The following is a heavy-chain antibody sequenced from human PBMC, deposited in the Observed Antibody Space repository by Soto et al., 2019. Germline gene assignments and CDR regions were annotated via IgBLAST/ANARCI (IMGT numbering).Heavy chain of an antibody. D-gene: IGHD2-21*02. V-gene: IGHV3-74*01. CDR3: LRTYDFEPYYFDY. J-gene: IGHJ4*02. CDR1: GFTFSNYW. Sequence: GGSLRLSCAASGFTFSNYWMHWVRQAPGKGLVWVSRINSDGSSTSYADSVKGRFTISGDNAKNTLYLQMNSLRAEDTAVYYCLRTYDFEPYYFDYWGQGTLVTVSS. CDR2: INSDGSST.